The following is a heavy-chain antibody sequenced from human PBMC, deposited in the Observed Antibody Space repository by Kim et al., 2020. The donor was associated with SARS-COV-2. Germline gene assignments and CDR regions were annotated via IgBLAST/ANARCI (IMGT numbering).Heavy chain of an antibody. CDR1: GGTFSSYA. D-gene: IGHD1-26*01. V-gene: IGHV1-69*13. Sequence: SVKVSCKASGGTFSSYAISWVRQAPGQGLEWMGGIIPIFGTANYAQKFQGRVTITADESTSTAYMELSSLRSEDTAVYYCARGDSGSYGGAYYYYGMDVWGQGTTVTVSS. CDR2: IIPIFGTA. J-gene: IGHJ6*02. CDR3: ARGDSGSYGGAYYYYGMDV.